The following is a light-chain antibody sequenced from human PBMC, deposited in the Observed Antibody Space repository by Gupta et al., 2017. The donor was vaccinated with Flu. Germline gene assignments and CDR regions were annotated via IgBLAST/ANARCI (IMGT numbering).Light chain of an antibody. CDR3: QQTYLTPQFT. J-gene: IGKJ3*01. CDR1: ESISYY. V-gene: IGKV1-39*01. Sequence: DIQMTQSPSSLSASVGDRVTITCRASESISYYLNWYQQVPGKAPKLLIYAASILQTGVPQRFIGSGSGTDFALTISGLQPEDFAIYYCQQTYLTPQFTFGPGTRVDIK. CDR2: AAS.